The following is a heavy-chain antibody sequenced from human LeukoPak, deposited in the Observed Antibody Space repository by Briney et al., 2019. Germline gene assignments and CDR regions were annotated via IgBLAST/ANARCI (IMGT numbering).Heavy chain of an antibody. V-gene: IGHV4-34*01. D-gene: IGHD3/OR15-3a*01. J-gene: IGHJ4*02. CDR2: ITHSGST. CDR3: ARRGLGRPDY. Sequence: SETPSLTCAVYGESFSGYYWSWIRQPPGKGLEWIGEITHSGSTNYNPSLRSRVTISVDTSKKQFSLNLSSVTATDTAVYYCARRGLGRPDYWGQGTLVTVSS. CDR1: GESFSGYY.